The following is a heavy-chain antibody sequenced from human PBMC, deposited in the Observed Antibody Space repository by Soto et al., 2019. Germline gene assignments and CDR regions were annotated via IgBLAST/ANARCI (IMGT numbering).Heavy chain of an antibody. CDR3: AKDRVLLWFGDQSDY. V-gene: IGHV3-30*18. CDR2: ISYDGSNK. J-gene: IGHJ4*02. Sequence: GGSLRLSCAASGFTFSSYGMHWVRQAPGKGLEWVAVISYDGSNKYYADSVKGRFTISRDNSKNTLYLQMNSLRAEDTAVYYCAKDRVLLWFGDQSDYWGQGTLVTVSS. D-gene: IGHD3-10*01. CDR1: GFTFSSYG.